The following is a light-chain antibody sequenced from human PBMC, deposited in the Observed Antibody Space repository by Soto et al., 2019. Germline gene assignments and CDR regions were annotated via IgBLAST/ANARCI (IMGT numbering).Light chain of an antibody. V-gene: IGLV2-14*03. CDR2: DVN. CDR3: ISYTTSGTYV. CDR1: SSDIGAYNY. Sequence: SVLHQPASVSGSPGQSIALSCTGASSDIGAYNYVSWHQQHPGKAPKLMIYDVNNRPSGVSDRFSGSKSGYTASLTISGLQAEDEDEYYCISYTTSGTYVFGTGTKVTVL. J-gene: IGLJ1*01.